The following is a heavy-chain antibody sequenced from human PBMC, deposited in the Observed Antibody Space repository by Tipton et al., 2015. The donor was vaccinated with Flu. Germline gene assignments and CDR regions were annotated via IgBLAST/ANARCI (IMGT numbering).Heavy chain of an antibody. CDR3: ARDPSLGMPDYFDS. J-gene: IGHJ4*02. CDR2: IYYTGST. D-gene: IGHD2-2*01. V-gene: IGHV4-59*12. Sequence: TLSLTCTVSGGSISSYYWSWIRQPPGKGLEWIGYIYYTGSTNYNPSLKSRVTVSVDPSMSQFSLRLTSVTAADTAVYYCARDPSLGMPDYFDSWGQGILVTASS. CDR1: GGSISSYY.